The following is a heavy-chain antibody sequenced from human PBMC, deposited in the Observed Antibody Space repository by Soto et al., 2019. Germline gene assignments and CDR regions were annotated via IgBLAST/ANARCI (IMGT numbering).Heavy chain of an antibody. CDR3: ARASYVRPAGIYYCVS. CDR2: VYSNGNT. V-gene: IGHV4-31*03. J-gene: IGHJ5*02. CDR1: DDSLTTNKYA. Sequence: QVQLQESGPGLVKPSQTLSLTCTVSDDSLTTNKYAWTGIRQNPEKGLEWIGYVYSNGNTRSSPSLHSRVSMSVDKSKSHFSLRLSSVTAADTAVYFCARASYVRPAGIYYCVSWGQGTLVTVSS. D-gene: IGHD3-10*01.